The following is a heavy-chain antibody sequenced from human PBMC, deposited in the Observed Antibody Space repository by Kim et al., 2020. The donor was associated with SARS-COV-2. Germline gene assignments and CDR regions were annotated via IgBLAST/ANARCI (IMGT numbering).Heavy chain of an antibody. CDR3: ARGLVRGVIISAGRKAWDY. CDR1: GGSFSGYY. J-gene: IGHJ4*02. V-gene: IGHV4-34*01. CDR2: INHSGST. Sequence: SETLSLTCAVYGGSFSGYYWSWIRQPPGKGLEWIGEINHSGSTNYNPSLKSRVTISVDTSKNQFSLKLSSVTAADTAVYYCARGLVRGVIISAGRKAWDYWGQGTLVTVSS. D-gene: IGHD3-10*01.